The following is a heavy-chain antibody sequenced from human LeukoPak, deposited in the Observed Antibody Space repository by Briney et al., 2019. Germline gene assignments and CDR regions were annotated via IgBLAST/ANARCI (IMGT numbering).Heavy chain of an antibody. J-gene: IGHJ3*02. CDR1: GFTFSSYG. V-gene: IGHV3-23*01. Sequence: GGSLRLSCAASGFTFSSYGMSWVRQAPGKGLEWVSAISGSGGSTYYADSVKGRFTISRDNSKNTLYLQMNSLRAEDTAVYYCALRYCSGGSCSMIFAFDIWGQGTMVTVSS. CDR2: ISGSGGST. D-gene: IGHD2-15*01. CDR3: ALRYCSGGSCSMIFAFDI.